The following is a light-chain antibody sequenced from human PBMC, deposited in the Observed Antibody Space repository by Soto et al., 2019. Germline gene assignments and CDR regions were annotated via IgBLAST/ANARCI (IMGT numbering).Light chain of an antibody. Sequence: EIVLTQSPGTLSLSPGERATLSCRASQSVSSSYLAWYQQKPGQAPRLLIYGASSRATGIPDRFSGSGSETDFTLTISRLEPEDCAVYYCQQYGSSPSTFGQGTKVESK. V-gene: IGKV3-20*01. CDR3: QQYGSSPST. CDR2: GAS. J-gene: IGKJ1*01. CDR1: QSVSSSY.